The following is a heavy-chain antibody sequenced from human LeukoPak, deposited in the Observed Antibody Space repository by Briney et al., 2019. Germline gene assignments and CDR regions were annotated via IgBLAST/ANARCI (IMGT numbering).Heavy chain of an antibody. Sequence: GGSLRLSCAASGFTFTSYGMHWVRQAPGKGLEWVAVISYDGSDKSYADSVKGRFTISRDNSKNTLYLQMNSLRAEDTAVYYCARDRGYAMDVWGQGTTVTVSS. V-gene: IGHV3-30*03. CDR3: ARDRGYAMDV. J-gene: IGHJ6*02. CDR1: GFTFTSYG. D-gene: IGHD1-1*01. CDR2: ISYDGSDK.